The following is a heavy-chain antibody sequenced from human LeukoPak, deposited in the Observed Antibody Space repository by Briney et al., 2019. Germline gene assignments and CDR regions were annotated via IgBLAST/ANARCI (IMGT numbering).Heavy chain of an antibody. J-gene: IGHJ6*03. CDR3: ARGGLAAAGDYYYYYMDV. Sequence: SETLSLTCAVYGGSFSGYYWSWIRQPPGKGLEWIGEINHSGSTNYNPSLKSRVTISVDTSKNQFSLKLSSVTAADTAVYYCARGGLAAAGDYYYYYMDVWGKGTTVTVSS. D-gene: IGHD6-13*01. CDR1: GGSFSGYY. CDR2: INHSGST. V-gene: IGHV4-34*01.